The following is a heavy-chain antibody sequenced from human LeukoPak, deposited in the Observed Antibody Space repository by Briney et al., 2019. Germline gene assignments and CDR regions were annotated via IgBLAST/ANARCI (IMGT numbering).Heavy chain of an antibody. Sequence: PGRSLRLSRAASGFTFSSYAMHWVRQAPGKGLEWVAVISYDGSNKYYADSVKGRFTISRDNSKNTLYLQMNSLRAEDTAVYYCARDLPPVPAAISNYYYYYGMDVWGQGTTVTVSS. CDR2: ISYDGSNK. CDR3: ARDLPPVPAAISNYYYYYGMDV. V-gene: IGHV3-30-3*01. CDR1: GFTFSSYA. J-gene: IGHJ6*02. D-gene: IGHD2-2*01.